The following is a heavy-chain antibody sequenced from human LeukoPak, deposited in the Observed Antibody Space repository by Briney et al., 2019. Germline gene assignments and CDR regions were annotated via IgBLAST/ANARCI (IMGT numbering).Heavy chain of an antibody. CDR3: AREGISHVDTAMASDY. CDR2: FDPEDGER. CDR1: GNTLTELS. Sequence: ASVKVSCKVSGNTLTELSMNWVRQTPGEGLEWMGTFDPEDGERLYAQRFQGRITMTEDTSTHTAYMELSRLRSDDTAVYYCAREGISHVDTAMASDYWGQGTLVTVSS. V-gene: IGHV1-24*01. D-gene: IGHD5-18*01. J-gene: IGHJ4*02.